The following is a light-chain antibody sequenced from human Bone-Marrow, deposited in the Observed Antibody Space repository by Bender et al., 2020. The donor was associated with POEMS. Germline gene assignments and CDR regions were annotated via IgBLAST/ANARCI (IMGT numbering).Light chain of an antibody. J-gene: IGLJ1*01. CDR1: TSNIGTNP. CDR2: INN. CDR3: AAWDDSLSGFV. Sequence: QSVLTQPPSASGTPGQRVTISCSGSTSNIGTNPVNWYQQLPGTAPKLLIYINNQRPSGVPDRFSGSKSETSAFLAISGLRPEDEAEYFCAAWDDSLSGFVFGTGTKVTVL. V-gene: IGLV1-47*02.